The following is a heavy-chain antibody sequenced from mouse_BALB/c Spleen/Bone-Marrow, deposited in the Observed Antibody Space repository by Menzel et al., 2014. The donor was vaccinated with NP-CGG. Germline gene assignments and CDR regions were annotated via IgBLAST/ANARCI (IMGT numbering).Heavy chain of an antibody. CDR3: ARGPWFAY. CDR2: IYPGDGDT. V-gene: IGHV1-80*01. CDR1: GYAFSSYW. Sequence: VMLVESGAELVRLGSSVKISCKASGYAFSSYWMNWVKQRPGQGLEWIGQIYPGDGDTNYNGKFKGKATLTADKSSSTAYMQLSSLTSEDSAVYFCARGPWFAYWGQGTLVTVSA. J-gene: IGHJ3*01.